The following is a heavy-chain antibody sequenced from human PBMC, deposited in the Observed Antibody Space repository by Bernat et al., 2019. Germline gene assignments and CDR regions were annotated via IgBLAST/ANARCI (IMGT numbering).Heavy chain of an antibody. CDR2: INHSGST. D-gene: IGHD6-13*01. CDR3: ARGLRAAAGRCPDY. CDR1: GGSFSGYY. Sequence: QVQLQQWGAGLLKPSETLSLTCAVYGGSFSGYYWSWIRQPPGKGLEWIGEINHSGSTNYNPSLKSRVTISVDTSKNQFSLKLSSVTAADTAVYYCARGLRAAAGRCPDYWGQGTLVTVSS. V-gene: IGHV4-34*01. J-gene: IGHJ4*02.